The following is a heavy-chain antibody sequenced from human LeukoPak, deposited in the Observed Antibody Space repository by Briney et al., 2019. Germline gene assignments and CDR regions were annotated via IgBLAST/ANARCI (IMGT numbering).Heavy chain of an antibody. CDR3: ARVDEGGYYYYGMDV. Sequence: SETLSLTCTVSGGSISSYYWSWIRQPPGKGLEWIGYIYYSGSTNYNPSLKSRVTISVDTSKNQFSLKLSSVTAADTAVYYCARVDEGGYYYYGMDVWGQGTTVTVSS. D-gene: IGHD3-16*01. V-gene: IGHV4-59*01. CDR2: IYYSGST. CDR1: GGSISSYY. J-gene: IGHJ6*02.